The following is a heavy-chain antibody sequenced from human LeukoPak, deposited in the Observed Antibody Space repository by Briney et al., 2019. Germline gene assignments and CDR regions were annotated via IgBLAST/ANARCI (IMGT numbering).Heavy chain of an antibody. CDR3: ARDVGVDYLFDY. J-gene: IGHJ4*02. D-gene: IGHD2/OR15-2a*01. CDR1: GFTFSDYY. Sequence: GGSLRLSCAASGFTFSDYYMSWIRQAPGKGLEWVSYITSGGTKYYADSVKGRFTISRDNAKNSLYLQMNSLRDEDTAVYYCARDVGVDYLFDYWGQGTLVTVSS. V-gene: IGHV3-11*04. CDR2: ITSGGTK.